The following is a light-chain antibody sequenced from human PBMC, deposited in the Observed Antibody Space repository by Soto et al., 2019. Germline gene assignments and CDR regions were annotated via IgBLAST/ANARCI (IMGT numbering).Light chain of an antibody. CDR3: NYYTSSSTYV. V-gene: IGLV2-14*03. CDR1: SSDVGGFNY. CDR2: DVT. J-gene: IGLJ1*01. Sequence: QSVLTQPASVSGSPGQSITISCTGTSSDVGGFNYVSWYQQHPGKAPKLMIYDVTNRPSGVSYRFSGSKSGNTASLTISGLQAEDEADYYCNYYTSSSTYVFGTGTKVTV.